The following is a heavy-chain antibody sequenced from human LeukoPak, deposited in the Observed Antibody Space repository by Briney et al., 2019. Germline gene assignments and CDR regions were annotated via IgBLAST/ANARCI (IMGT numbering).Heavy chain of an antibody. Sequence: AVQVSCKASVGTFSSYAISWVRPAPGHGREWMGRIIPILGIANYAQKFQGIVTITADKSTSTAYMELSSVRSEDAAVYYCARAYQLLLGYYFDYWGQGTLVTVSS. V-gene: IGHV1-69*04. CDR3: ARAYQLLLGYYFDY. D-gene: IGHD2-2*01. J-gene: IGHJ4*02. CDR1: VGTFSSYA. CDR2: IIPILGIA.